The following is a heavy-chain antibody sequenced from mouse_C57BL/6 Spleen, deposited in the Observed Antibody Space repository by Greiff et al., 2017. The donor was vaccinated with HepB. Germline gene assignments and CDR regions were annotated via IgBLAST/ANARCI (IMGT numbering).Heavy chain of an antibody. CDR1: GFTFSSYT. D-gene: IGHD2-4*01. V-gene: IGHV5-9*01. CDR2: ISGGGGNT. J-gene: IGHJ3*01. CDR3: ARQIYYDYPWFAY. Sequence: DVKLVESGGGLVKPGGSLKLSCAASGFTFSSYTMSWVRQTPEKRLEWVATISGGGGNTYYPDSVKGRFTISRDNAKNTLYLQMSSLRSEDTALYYCARQIYYDYPWFAYWGQGTLVTVSA.